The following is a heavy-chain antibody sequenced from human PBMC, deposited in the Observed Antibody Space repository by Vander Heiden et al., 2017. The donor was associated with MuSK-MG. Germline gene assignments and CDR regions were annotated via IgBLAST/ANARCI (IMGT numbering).Heavy chain of an antibody. CDR3: ARLKDGSGSYADP. J-gene: IGHJ5*02. D-gene: IGHD3-10*01. CDR2: ISAYNGDT. V-gene: IGHV1-18*01. CDR1: GYTFTNYL. Sequence: QVQLVQSGAEGQKPGASVKVSCKASGYTFTNYLISWVRQAPGQGLEWMGWISAYNGDTNYPQKLHGRVTMTTDTPTSTAYMELRSLRSDDTAVYYCARLKDGSGSYADPWGQGTLVTVSS.